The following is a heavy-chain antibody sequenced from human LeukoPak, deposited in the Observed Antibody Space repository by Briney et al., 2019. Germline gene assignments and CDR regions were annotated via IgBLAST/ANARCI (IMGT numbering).Heavy chain of an antibody. V-gene: IGHV4-59*01. J-gene: IGHJ4*02. CDR1: GGSISSWS. D-gene: IGHD6-19*01. CDR3: ARETRLMWYSSGLGFNY. Sequence: PSETLSLTCTVSGGSISSWSWSWIRQPPGKGLEWIGHIYESGSTDYNPSLKSRVTMSVDTSKNQFSLKLNSVTAADTAVYYCARETRLMWYSSGLGFNYWGQGTLVTVSS. CDR2: IYESGST.